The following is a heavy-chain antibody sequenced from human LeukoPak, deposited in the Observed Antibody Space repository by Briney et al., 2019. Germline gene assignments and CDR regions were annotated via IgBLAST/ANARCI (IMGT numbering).Heavy chain of an antibody. CDR3: ASGDYVWGSYRNNWFDP. Sequence: SETLSLTCTVSGGSVSSSSYYWGWIRQPPGKGLEWIGSIYHSGSTYYNPSLKIRVTISVDTSKNQFSLKLSSVTAADTAVYYCASGDYVWGSYRNNWFDPWGQGTLVTVSS. D-gene: IGHD3-16*02. CDR1: GGSVSSSSYY. CDR2: IYHSGST. V-gene: IGHV4-39*07. J-gene: IGHJ5*02.